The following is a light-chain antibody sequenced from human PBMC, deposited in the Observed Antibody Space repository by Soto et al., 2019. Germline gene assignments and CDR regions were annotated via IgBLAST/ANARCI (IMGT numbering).Light chain of an antibody. J-gene: IGKJ4*01. V-gene: IGKV1-27*01. CDR2: AAS. CDR1: QGIANY. Sequence: DIQMTQSPSSLSASVGDRVTITCRASQGIANYLAWYQQKPGKVPRLLISAASALQSGVSSRFSGSGSGTDFTLTISSLQPEDVGTYYCQKYNSAPLTFGGGTTVEI. CDR3: QKYNSAPLT.